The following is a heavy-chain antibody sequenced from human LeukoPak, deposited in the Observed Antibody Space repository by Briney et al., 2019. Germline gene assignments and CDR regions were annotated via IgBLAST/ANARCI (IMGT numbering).Heavy chain of an antibody. CDR1: GFTFSSYS. CDR3: AREWGIVGALDAFDI. CDR2: ISSSSSYI. Sequence: PGGSLRLSCAASGFTFSSYSMNWVRQAPGKGLEWVSSISSSSSYIYYADSVKGRFTISRDDAKNSLYLQMNSLRAEDTAVYYCAREWGIVGALDAFDIWGQGTMVTVSS. V-gene: IGHV3-21*01. D-gene: IGHD1-26*01. J-gene: IGHJ3*02.